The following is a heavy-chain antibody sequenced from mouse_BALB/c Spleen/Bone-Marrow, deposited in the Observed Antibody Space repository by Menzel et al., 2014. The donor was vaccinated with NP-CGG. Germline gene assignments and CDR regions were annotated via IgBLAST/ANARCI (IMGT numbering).Heavy chain of an antibody. Sequence: VQEVESGAELARPGASVKMSCKASGYTFTSYTMHWVKQRPGQGLEWIGYINPSSGYANYNQKFKDKATLTADKSSSTAYMQLSSLTSEDSAVYYCARSAYYRSLFAYWGQGTLVTVSA. CDR3: ARSAYYRSLFAY. CDR1: GYTFTSYT. D-gene: IGHD2-14*01. CDR2: INPSSGYA. V-gene: IGHV1-4*01. J-gene: IGHJ3*01.